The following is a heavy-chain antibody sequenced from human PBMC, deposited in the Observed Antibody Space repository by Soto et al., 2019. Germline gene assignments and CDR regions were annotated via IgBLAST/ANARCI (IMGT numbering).Heavy chain of an antibody. CDR3: GSEGYCISTSCSEFDY. CDR1: GFIFSSYA. D-gene: IGHD2-2*01. Sequence: QVQLVESGGGVVQPGRSLRLSCAASGFIFSSYAMHWVRQAPGKGLEWVAVISYDGSNKYYADSVKGRFTISRDNSKNTLYLQMNSLRAEDTAVYYCGSEGYCISTSCSEFDYWGQGTLVTVSS. V-gene: IGHV3-30-3*01. CDR2: ISYDGSNK. J-gene: IGHJ4*02.